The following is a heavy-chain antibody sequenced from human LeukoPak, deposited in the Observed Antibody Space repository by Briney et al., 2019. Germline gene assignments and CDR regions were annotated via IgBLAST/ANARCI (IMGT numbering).Heavy chain of an antibody. V-gene: IGHV1-2*02. J-gene: IGHJ4*02. CDR2: IDPNSGGT. CDR1: GYIFTDYY. CDR3: ATARPGDAFDY. D-gene: IGHD7-27*01. Sequence: ASVKVSCKASGYIFTDYYVHWIRQAPGQGLEWMGWIDPNSGGTHHAPNFQGRATMTRDTSSSTVYMELSRLRSDDTAVYYCATARPGDAFDYWGQGTLVTVSS.